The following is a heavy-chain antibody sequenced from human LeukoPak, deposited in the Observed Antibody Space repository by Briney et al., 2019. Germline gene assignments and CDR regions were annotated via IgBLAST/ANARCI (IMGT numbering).Heavy chain of an antibody. CDR3: ARVNILTGYYFDY. D-gene: IGHD3-9*01. CDR1: GFTVSSNY. J-gene: IGHJ4*02. CDR2: IYSGGST. V-gene: IGHV3-66*01. Sequence: GGSLRLSCAASGFTVSSNYMSWVRQAPGKGLEWVSVIYSGGSTYYADSVKGRFTISRDNSKSTLYLQMNSLRAEDTAVYYCARVNILTGYYFDYWGQGTLVTVSS.